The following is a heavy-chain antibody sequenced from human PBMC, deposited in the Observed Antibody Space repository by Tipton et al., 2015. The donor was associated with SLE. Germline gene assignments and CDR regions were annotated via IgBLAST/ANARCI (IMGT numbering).Heavy chain of an antibody. CDR2: IYYSGST. V-gene: IGHV4-59*02. J-gene: IGHJ6*03. CDR3: ARENWAGTTPYYYYYMDV. Sequence: TLSLTCAASGFTVSSNYMSWIRQPPGKGLEWIGYIYYSGSTNYNPSLKSRVTISVDTSKNQFSLNLSSVTAADTAVYYCARENWAGTTPYYYYYMDVWGKGTTVTVSS. CDR1: GFTVSSNY. D-gene: IGHD1-14*01.